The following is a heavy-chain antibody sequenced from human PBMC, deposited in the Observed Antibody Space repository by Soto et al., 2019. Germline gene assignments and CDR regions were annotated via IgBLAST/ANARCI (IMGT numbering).Heavy chain of an antibody. CDR1: GGSISSSSYY. CDR3: ARAYGGYADY. D-gene: IGHD5-12*01. V-gene: IGHV4-39*01. CDR2: IYYSGST. Sequence: ETLSLTCTVSGGSISSSSYYWGWIRQPPGKGLEWIGSIYYSGSTYYNLSLKSRVTISVDTSKNQFSLKLSSVTAADTAVYYCARAYGGYADYWGQGALVTVSS. J-gene: IGHJ4*02.